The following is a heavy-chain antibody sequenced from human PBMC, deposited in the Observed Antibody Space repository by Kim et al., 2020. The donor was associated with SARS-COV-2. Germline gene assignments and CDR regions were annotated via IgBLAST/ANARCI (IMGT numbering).Heavy chain of an antibody. CDR1: GFTFSSYG. D-gene: IGHD6-13*01. Sequence: GGSLRLSCAASGFTFSSYGMHWVRQAPGKGLEWVALISSHGSNKYYADSVRGRFTISRDNSKNTLYLQMSSLRGDDTAVYYCAKFFSPLGRSGGYSTGGETGRGLYRYVMDVWGPGTPFTVSS. V-gene: IGHV3-30*18. J-gene: IGHJ6*02. CDR2: ISSHGSNK. CDR3: AKFFSPLGRSGGYSTGGETGRGLYRYVMDV.